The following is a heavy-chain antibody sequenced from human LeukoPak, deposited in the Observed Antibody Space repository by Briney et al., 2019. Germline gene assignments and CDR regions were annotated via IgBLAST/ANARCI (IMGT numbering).Heavy chain of an antibody. CDR2: ISSDGGNT. V-gene: IGHV3-30*01. D-gene: IGHD3-10*01. CDR1: GFTFSSYA. Sequence: GGSLRLSCAASGFTFSSYAMHWVRQAPGKGLEWVALISSDGGNTYYADSVKSRFTISRDNSKNTLDLQLNSLRVEDTAVYYCARDSTYYYGSGSSGPHYFDYWGQGTLVTVSS. CDR3: ARDSTYYYGSGSSGPHYFDY. J-gene: IGHJ4*02.